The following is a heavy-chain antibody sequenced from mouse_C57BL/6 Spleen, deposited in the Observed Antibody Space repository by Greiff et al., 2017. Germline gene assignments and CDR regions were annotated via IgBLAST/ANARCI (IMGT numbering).Heavy chain of an antibody. D-gene: IGHD1-1*01. CDR3: ARSDYGSRFAY. J-gene: IGHJ3*01. V-gene: IGHV1-19*01. CDR2: INPYNGGT. Sequence: EVQLQESGPVLVKPGASVKMSCKASGYTFTDYYMNWVKQSHGKSLEWIGVINPYNGGTSYNQKFKGKATLTVDKSSSTAYMELNSLTSEDSAVYYCARSDYGSRFAYWGQGTLVTVSA. CDR1: GYTFTDYY.